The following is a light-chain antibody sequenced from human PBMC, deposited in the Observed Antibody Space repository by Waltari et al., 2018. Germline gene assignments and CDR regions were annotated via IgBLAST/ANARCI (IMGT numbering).Light chain of an antibody. CDR2: EVS. Sequence: QSALTQPPSASGSPGQSVTISCTRTSSDVGGYNYVSWYQQHPGKAPKPMIYEVSRRPSGVPDRFSGSKSGNTASLTVSGLQAEDEADYYCSSYAGSNPLFGGGTKLTVL. V-gene: IGLV2-8*01. CDR3: SSYAGSNPL. CDR1: SSDVGGYNY. J-gene: IGLJ3*02.